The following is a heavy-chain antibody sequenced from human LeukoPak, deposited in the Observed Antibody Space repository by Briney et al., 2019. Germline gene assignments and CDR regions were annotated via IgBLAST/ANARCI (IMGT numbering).Heavy chain of an antibody. CDR1: GFSLSTSGVG. D-gene: IGHD1-26*01. Sequence: SGPTLVKPTQTLTLTCTFSGFSLSTSGVGVGWIRQPPGKALEWLALIYWDDDKRYSPSLKNRLTITKDTSKNQVVLTMTNMDPVDTATYYCAHRRVGLVGTTFDYWGQGTLVTVSS. V-gene: IGHV2-5*02. J-gene: IGHJ4*02. CDR2: IYWDDDK. CDR3: AHRRVGLVGTTFDY.